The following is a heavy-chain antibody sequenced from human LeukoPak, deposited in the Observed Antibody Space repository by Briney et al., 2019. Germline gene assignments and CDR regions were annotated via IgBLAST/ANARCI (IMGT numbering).Heavy chain of an antibody. CDR2: LYYLVNT. Sequence: SETLSLTCTVSGFSCDSDNTYYWKWIQQPPGKTLEWIGYLYYLVNTTYTPSLKSRLTILVETSKSQFSLKVSSVTAADTAVYYCARARTRGNNWYFDYWGQGTLVTVSS. J-gene: IGHJ4*02. CDR1: GFSCDSDNTYY. CDR3: ARARTRGNNWYFDY. D-gene: IGHD1-1*01. V-gene: IGHV4-59*02.